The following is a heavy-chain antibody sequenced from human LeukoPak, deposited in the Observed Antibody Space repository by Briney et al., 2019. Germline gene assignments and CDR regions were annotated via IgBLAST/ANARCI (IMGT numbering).Heavy chain of an antibody. CDR1: GASVTSYY. CDR3: ARTDDFWSGSLEWGTERRRTRLNAFDI. J-gene: IGHJ3*02. V-gene: IGHV4-59*02. D-gene: IGHD3-3*01. CDR2: RSHSGNT. Sequence: SETLSLTCTVSGASVTSYYWNWIRQPPGKGLEWIGCRSHSGNTNYNPSLKSRVTISINTSKNQFSLKLSSVAAADTAVYYCARTDDFWSGSLEWGTERRRTRLNAFDIWGQGTMVTVSS.